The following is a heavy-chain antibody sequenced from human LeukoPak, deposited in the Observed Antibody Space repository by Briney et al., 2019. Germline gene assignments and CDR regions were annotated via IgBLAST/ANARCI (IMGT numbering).Heavy chain of an antibody. CDR3: ARGSGSGWPLDR. V-gene: IGHV3-53*01. D-gene: IGHD6-19*01. J-gene: IGHJ5*02. Sequence: GGSLRLSCAASGVIVSRNFMSWVRQAPGKGLQWVAIMYAGGTTDYSDSVRRRFHISRDSSNNTLSLQINSLRAEDTAVYYCARGSGSGWPLDRWGQGALVTVSS. CDR1: GVIVSRNF. CDR2: MYAGGTT.